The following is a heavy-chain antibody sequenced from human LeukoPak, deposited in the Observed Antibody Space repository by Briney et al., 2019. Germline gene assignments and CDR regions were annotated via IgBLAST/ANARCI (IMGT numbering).Heavy chain of an antibody. CDR1: GYTFTSYG. V-gene: IGHV1-18*01. D-gene: IGHD4-17*01. J-gene: IGHJ4*02. CDR3: ARVDPDFVDYGDSKPGFGDY. Sequence: GASVKVSYKASGYTFTSYGISWVRQAPGQGLEWMGWISAYNGNTNYAQKLQGRVTVTTDTSTSTAYMELRSLRSDDTAVYYCARVDPDFVDYGDSKPGFGDYWGQGTLVTVSS. CDR2: ISAYNGNT.